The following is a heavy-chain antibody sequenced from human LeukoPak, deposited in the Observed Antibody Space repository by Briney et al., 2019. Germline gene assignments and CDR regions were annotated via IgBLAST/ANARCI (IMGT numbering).Heavy chain of an antibody. CDR1: GFTFSDYS. D-gene: IGHD2-2*02. CDR2: INSDESIT. Sequence: GGSLRLSCAASGFTFSDYSMNWVRQAPGKGLVWVSRINSDESITTYADSVKGRFTISRDNAKNTLYLQMNSLRAEDTAVYYCARGVRENRSWYTVHFDYWGQGTLVTVSS. CDR3: ARGVRENRSWYTVHFDY. J-gene: IGHJ4*02. V-gene: IGHV3-74*01.